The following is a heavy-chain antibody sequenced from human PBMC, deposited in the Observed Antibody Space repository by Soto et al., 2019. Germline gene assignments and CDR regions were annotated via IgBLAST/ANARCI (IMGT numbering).Heavy chain of an antibody. CDR1: GFTFDDYA. CDR3: AKGASTTVFAFNDY. Sequence: EVQLVESGGGLVQPCRSLRLSCAASGFTFDDYAMHWVRQGPGKGLEWVSSISWNSGNLGYADSVKGRFTISRDNAKNSLYLQMNSLRGEDTALYYCAKGASTTVFAFNDYWGQGTLVTVSS. J-gene: IGHJ4*02. V-gene: IGHV3-9*01. D-gene: IGHD4-17*01. CDR2: ISWNSGNL.